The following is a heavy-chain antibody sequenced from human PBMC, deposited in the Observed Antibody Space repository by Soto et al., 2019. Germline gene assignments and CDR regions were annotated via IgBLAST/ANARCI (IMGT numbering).Heavy chain of an antibody. J-gene: IGHJ4*02. Sequence: SETLSLTCAVYGGSFSAYYWSWTRQPPGKGLEWIGEINHSGGTSYNPSLKSRVTISVDTSKSQFSLKLTSVTAADRAVYYCARGSVDTVDSSGFYEYWGKGTPVTVSS. V-gene: IGHV4-34*01. CDR2: INHSGGT. D-gene: IGHD3-22*01. CDR1: GGSFSAYY. CDR3: ARGSVDTVDSSGFYEY.